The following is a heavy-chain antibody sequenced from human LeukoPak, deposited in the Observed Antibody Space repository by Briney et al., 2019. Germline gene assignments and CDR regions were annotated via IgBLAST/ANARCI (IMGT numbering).Heavy chain of an antibody. J-gene: IGHJ4*02. CDR3: VGSSSWYHFDY. CDR2: IYHSGST. Sequence: SETLSLTCAVSGYSISSGYYWGWIRQPPGKGLEWTGSIYHSGSTYYNPSLKSRVTISVDTSNNQFSLKLSSVTAADTAVYYCVGSSSWYHFDYWGQGTLVTVSS. CDR1: GYSISSGYY. D-gene: IGHD6-13*01. V-gene: IGHV4-38-2*01.